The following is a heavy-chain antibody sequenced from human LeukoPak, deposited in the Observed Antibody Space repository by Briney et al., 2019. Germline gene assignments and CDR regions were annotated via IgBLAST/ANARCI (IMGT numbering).Heavy chain of an antibody. CDR2: IYYSGST. D-gene: IGHD1/OR15-1a*01. J-gene: IGHJ6*02. Sequence: SETLSLTCTVSGGSISSYYWSWIRQPPGKGLEWIGCIYYSGSTNYNPSLKSRVTISVDTSKNQFSLKLSSVTAADTAVYYCARITAATTHYYYYYGMDVWGQGTTVTVSS. V-gene: IGHV4-59*08. CDR1: GGSISSYY. CDR3: ARITAATTHYYYYYGMDV.